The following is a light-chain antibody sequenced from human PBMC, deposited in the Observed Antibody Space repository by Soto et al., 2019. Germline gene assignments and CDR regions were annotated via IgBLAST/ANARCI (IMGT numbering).Light chain of an antibody. CDR2: DVS. CDR1: QSVTSS. Sequence: EIVLTQSPATLSLSPGDRATLSCRASQSVTSSLAWFQQKPGQAPRLLIYDVSRRATAIPARFSGSGSGTDFTLTISSLEPEDFATYYCQQSYSTPRTFGQGTKVEIK. CDR3: QQSYSTPRT. V-gene: IGKV3-11*01. J-gene: IGKJ1*01.